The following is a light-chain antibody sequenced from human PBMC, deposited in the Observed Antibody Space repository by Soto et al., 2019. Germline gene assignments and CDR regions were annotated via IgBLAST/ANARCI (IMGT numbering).Light chain of an antibody. CDR1: SSDVGGYNY. Sequence: QSVLTQPASVSGSPGQSITISCTGTSSDVGGYNYVSWYQQHPDKAPKLILYEVSNWPSGVSNRFSGSKSGNTASLTISGLQTEDGADCYCSSYTDNSTLVFGTGTKVTVL. J-gene: IGLJ1*01. V-gene: IGLV2-14*01. CDR2: EVS. CDR3: SSYTDNSTLV.